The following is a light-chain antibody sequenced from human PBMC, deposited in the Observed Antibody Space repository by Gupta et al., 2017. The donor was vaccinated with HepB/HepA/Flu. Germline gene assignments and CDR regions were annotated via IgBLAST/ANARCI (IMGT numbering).Light chain of an antibody. Sequence: EIVLTQSPATLSLSPGERATLSCRASQSVSSYLAWYQQKPGQAPRLLIYDASNRATGIPARFSGSGYGTDFTLTISSLEPEDFAVYYCQQRSYWPTITFGGGTKVEIK. CDR1: QSVSSY. CDR3: QQRSYWPTIT. CDR2: DAS. V-gene: IGKV3-11*01. J-gene: IGKJ4*01.